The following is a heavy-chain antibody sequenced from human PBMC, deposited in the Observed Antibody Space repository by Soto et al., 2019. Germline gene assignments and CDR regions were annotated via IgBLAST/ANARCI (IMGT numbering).Heavy chain of an antibody. Sequence: QVQLVQSGAEVKKPGSSVKVSCKASGGTFSSYAISWVRQAPGQGLEWMGGIIPIFGTANYAQKFQGRVTITADESTSTAYMELSRLRSEDTAVYYCARGVVGYYDSSGYTEGWFDPWGQGTLVTVSS. D-gene: IGHD3-22*01. CDR2: IIPIFGTA. V-gene: IGHV1-69*13. CDR3: ARGVVGYYDSSGYTEGWFDP. CDR1: GGTFSSYA. J-gene: IGHJ5*02.